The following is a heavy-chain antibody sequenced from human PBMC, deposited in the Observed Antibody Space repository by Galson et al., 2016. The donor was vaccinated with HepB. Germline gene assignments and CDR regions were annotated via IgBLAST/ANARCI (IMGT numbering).Heavy chain of an antibody. CDR1: GFTFSRHS. Sequence: SLRLSCAASGFTFSRHSMSWVRQAPGKGLEWASGTGVDGGPTFYAESVKGRFIISKDMSKNTLSLQMNSLRADDTAVYYCARDRGYFGSAFDYWGLGTLVTVAS. CDR2: TGVDGGPT. V-gene: IGHV3-23*01. J-gene: IGHJ4*02. CDR3: ARDRGYFGSAFDY. D-gene: IGHD2/OR15-2a*01.